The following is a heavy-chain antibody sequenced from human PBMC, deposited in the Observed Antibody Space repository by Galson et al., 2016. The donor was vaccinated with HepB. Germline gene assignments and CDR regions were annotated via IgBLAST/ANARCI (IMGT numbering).Heavy chain of an antibody. CDR1: GFTFSTYD. V-gene: IGHV3-30*18. D-gene: IGHD6-19*01. J-gene: IGHJ4*02. CDR3: AKDRHSSGWNY. Sequence: SLRLSCAASGFTFSTYDMHWVRQAPGKGLEWVAVTSYDGSKIYYADSVKGRFSISRDNSKNTLYLQMNSLRAEDTAVYYCAKDRHSSGWNYWGQGTLVTVSS. CDR2: TSYDGSKI.